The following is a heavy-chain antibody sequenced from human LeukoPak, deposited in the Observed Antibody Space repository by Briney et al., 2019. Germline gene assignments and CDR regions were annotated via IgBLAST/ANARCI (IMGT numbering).Heavy chain of an antibody. J-gene: IGHJ4*02. CDR2: IYPAYSHT. Sequence: GESLKISCHVSGYSFTTYWIGWVRQMPGKGVEWMGMIYPAYSHTKYSPSLQGQGTISADKSITTTYLQWTTLKASDTAMYYRAWSRAGSTYFDNWGQGTLVTVSS. D-gene: IGHD1-7*01. CDR1: GYSFTTYW. V-gene: IGHV5-51*01. CDR3: AWSRAGSTYFDN.